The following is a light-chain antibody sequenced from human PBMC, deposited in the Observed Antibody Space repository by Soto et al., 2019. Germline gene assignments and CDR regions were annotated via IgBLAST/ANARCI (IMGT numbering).Light chain of an antibody. J-gene: IGLJ2*01. CDR3: AAWDDSPNAVV. Sequence: QSVLTQPPSVSGTPGQKVSISCSGSASNLGGNPVNWYQHLPGAAPKLLIYTNHQRPSGVPDRFSGSKSGTSASLAISGLRSEDEANFYCAAWDDSPNAVVFGGGTQLTVL. CDR2: TNH. V-gene: IGLV1-44*01. CDR1: ASNLGGNP.